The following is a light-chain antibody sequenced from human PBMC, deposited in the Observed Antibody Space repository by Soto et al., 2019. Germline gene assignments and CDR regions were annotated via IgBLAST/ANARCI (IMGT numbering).Light chain of an antibody. CDR2: DAS. CDR1: QSVSSY. J-gene: IGKJ4*01. V-gene: IGKV3-11*01. Sequence: EIVLTQSPATLSLSPRERATLSCRASQSVSSYLAWYQQKPGQAPRLLIYDASNRATGIPARFSGSGSGTDFTLTISSLEPEDFAVYYCQQRSNWPLTFGGGIKVDI. CDR3: QQRSNWPLT.